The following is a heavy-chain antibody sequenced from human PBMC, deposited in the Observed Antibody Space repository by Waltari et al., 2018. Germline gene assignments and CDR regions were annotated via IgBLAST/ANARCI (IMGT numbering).Heavy chain of an antibody. Sequence: EVQLVESGGVVVQPGGSLRLSCAASGFTFDDYTMHWVRQAPGKGLEWVSLISWDGGSTYYADSVKGRFTISRDNSKNSLYLQMNSLRTEDTALYYCAKDMDDDGAFDIWGQGTMVTVSS. CDR1: GFTFDDYT. J-gene: IGHJ3*02. CDR2: ISWDGGST. D-gene: IGHD1-1*01. V-gene: IGHV3-43*01. CDR3: AKDMDDDGAFDI.